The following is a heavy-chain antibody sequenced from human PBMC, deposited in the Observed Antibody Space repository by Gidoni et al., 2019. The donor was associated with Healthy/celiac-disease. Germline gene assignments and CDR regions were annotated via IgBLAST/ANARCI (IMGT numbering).Heavy chain of an antibody. D-gene: IGHD1-26*01. Sequence: QVQLQESGPGLVKPSQTLSLTCTVSGGSISSGSYYWSWIRQPAGKGLEWIGRIYTSGSTNYNPSLKSRVTISVDTSKNQFSLKLSSVTAADTAVYYCARDTTSLYYGMDVWGQGTTVTVSS. CDR1: GGSISSGSYY. CDR2: IYTSGST. J-gene: IGHJ6*02. CDR3: ARDTTSLYYGMDV. V-gene: IGHV4-61*02.